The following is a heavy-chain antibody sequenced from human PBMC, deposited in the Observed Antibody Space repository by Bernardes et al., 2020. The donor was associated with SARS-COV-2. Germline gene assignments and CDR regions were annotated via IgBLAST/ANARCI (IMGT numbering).Heavy chain of an antibody. Sequence: SETLSLTCTVSGESVSSGSYYWSWLRQSPGKGLEYIGHVYYTGSTTYNPSLRSRVTISLDTSKNQFSLNLTSVTAADSALYYCARDNTVTTGWFDPWGQGTLVTISS. CDR1: GESVSSGSYY. D-gene: IGHD4-17*01. CDR2: VYYTGST. CDR3: ARDNTVTTGWFDP. V-gene: IGHV4-61*01. J-gene: IGHJ5*02.